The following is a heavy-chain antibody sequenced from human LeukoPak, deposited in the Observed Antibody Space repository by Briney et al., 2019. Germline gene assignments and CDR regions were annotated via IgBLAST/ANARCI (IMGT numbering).Heavy chain of an antibody. CDR1: EFEPTYFW. CDR3: ATFVGTVSGSYTVPGGLLV. V-gene: IGHV3-7*01. J-gene: IGHJ6*04. Sequence: GGSLRLSCVALEFEPTYFWMTWVRRALGKGLEWVANINPDGSESFYLDSVRGRFTISRDNAKKSLYLQMNRLRAEDTAVYYCATFVGTVSGSYTVPGGLLVWGKGTTVSVSS. CDR2: INPDGSES. D-gene: IGHD3-16*02.